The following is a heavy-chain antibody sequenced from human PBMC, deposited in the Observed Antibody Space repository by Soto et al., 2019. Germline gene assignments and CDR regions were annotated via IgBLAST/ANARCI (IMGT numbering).Heavy chain of an antibody. J-gene: IGHJ5*02. V-gene: IGHV1-3*01. D-gene: IGHD2-15*01. CDR1: GYTFTSYA. CDR3: ARESWDIVVVVAATYTVNWFDP. Sequence: ASVKVSCKASGYTFTSYAMHWVRQAPGQRLEWMGWINAGNGNTKYSQKFQGRVTITRDTSASTAYMELSSLRSEDTAVYYCARESWDIVVVVAATYTVNWFDPWGQGTLVTVSS. CDR2: INAGNGNT.